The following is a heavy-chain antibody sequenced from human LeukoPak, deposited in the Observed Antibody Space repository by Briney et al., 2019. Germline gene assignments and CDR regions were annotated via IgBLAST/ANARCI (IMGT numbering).Heavy chain of an antibody. Sequence: GGSLRLSCAASGFTFSSYAMNWARQAPGKGLEWVSTITGSGGDTYYADSVKGRFTISRDNSKNTLYLQMNSLGAEDTAIYYCAKDPYVGGGYHFDSWGQGSLVTVSS. CDR3: AKDPYVGGGYHFDS. CDR2: ITGSGGDT. J-gene: IGHJ4*02. D-gene: IGHD3-22*01. CDR1: GFTFSSYA. V-gene: IGHV3-23*01.